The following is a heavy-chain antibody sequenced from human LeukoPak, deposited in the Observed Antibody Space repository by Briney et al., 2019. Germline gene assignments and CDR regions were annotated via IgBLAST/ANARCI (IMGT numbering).Heavy chain of an antibody. CDR3: AKTRPLDGSSWSHGDY. Sequence: PGGSLRLSCAASGFSFDDYVMLWVRQAPGKGLEWVSAISWNSGSIGYPDSVKGRFTISRDNSKNTLYLQMNSLRAEDTAVYYCAKTRPLDGSSWSHGDYWGQGTLVTVSS. CDR2: ISWNSGSI. V-gene: IGHV3-9*01. J-gene: IGHJ4*02. D-gene: IGHD6-13*01. CDR1: GFSFDDYV.